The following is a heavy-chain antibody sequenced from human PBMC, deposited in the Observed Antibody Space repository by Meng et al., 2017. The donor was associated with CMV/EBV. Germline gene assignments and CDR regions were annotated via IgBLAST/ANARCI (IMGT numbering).Heavy chain of an antibody. CDR2: ISSSSSYI. V-gene: IGHV3-21*01. D-gene: IGHD1-1*01. Sequence: GESLKISCAASGFTFSDYYMNWVRQAPGKGLEWVSSISSSSSYIYYADSVKGRFTISRDNAKNSLYLQMNSLRAEDTAVYYCARRYNWNDGSWGIVVGEDWTPTNYYYYGMDVWGQGTTVTVSS. J-gene: IGHJ6*02. CDR3: ARRYNWNDGSWGIVVGEDWTPTNYYYYGMDV. CDR1: GFTFSDYY.